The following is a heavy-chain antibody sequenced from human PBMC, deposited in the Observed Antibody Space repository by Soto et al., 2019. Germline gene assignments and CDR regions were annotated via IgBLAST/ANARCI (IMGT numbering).Heavy chain of an antibody. J-gene: IGHJ5*02. D-gene: IGHD3-10*01. V-gene: IGHV1-18*01. CDR2: INTYNGNT. CDR3: ARVANSGGSVPRFDP. Sequence: DSVKVSCKASGYTFTNYGISWVRQAPGQGLEWMGWINTYNGNTNHAQKLQGRVTMTTDTSTSTAYMELRSLRSEDTAIHYCARVANSGGSVPRFDPWGQGNLVPVSS. CDR1: GYTFTNYG.